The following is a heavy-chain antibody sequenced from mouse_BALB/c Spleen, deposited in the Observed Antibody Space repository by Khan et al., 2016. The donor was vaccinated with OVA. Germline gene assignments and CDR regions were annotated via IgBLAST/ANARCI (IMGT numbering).Heavy chain of an antibody. V-gene: IGHV14-3*02. J-gene: IGHJ2*01. CDR2: IEPANGNT. CDR3: ARINA. CDR1: GFNIKDTY. Sequence: VQLQQPGAELVKPGASVKLSCTASGFNIKDTYMHWVKQRPEQGLEWMGRIEPANGNTKYDPQFQGKATITADTSSNTAYLKLSSLKSEETAFYYCARINAWGQGTTLTVSA.